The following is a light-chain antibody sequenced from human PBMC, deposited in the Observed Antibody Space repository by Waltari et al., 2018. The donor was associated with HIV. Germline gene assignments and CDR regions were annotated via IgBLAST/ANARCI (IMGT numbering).Light chain of an antibody. V-gene: IGLV1-44*01. Sequence: QSVLTQPPSASGTPGQRVTISWSGGSSNIGRDTVNWYPHLPGTAPKLLIYNNNRRPSGFPARFSGSKSGTSASLAISGLQSEDEADYYCASWDGSLNGWVFGGGTKLTVL. CDR3: ASWDGSLNGWV. CDR1: SSNIGRDT. J-gene: IGLJ3*02. CDR2: NNN.